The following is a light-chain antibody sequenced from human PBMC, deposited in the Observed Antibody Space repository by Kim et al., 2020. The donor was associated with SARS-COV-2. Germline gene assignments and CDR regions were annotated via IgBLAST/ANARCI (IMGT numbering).Light chain of an antibody. CDR2: DAS. V-gene: IGKV1-33*01. Sequence: SASVGDRVTITWQASQDIRKHLNWYQQKPGKAPKLLIYDASNLETGVPPRFSGSGYGTDFTFTISSLQPEDLATYYCQQYNNLLTFGPGTKVDIK. CDR3: QQYNNLLT. CDR1: QDIRKH. J-gene: IGKJ3*01.